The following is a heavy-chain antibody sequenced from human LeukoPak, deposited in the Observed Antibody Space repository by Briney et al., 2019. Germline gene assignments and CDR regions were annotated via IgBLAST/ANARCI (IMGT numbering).Heavy chain of an antibody. Sequence: SETLSLTCAVYGGSFSGYYWSWIRQPPGKGLEWNGEINHSGSTNYNPSLKSRVTISVDTSKNQFSLKLSSVTAADTAVYYCARGKVVVVPALYYYGMDVWGQGTTVTVSS. CDR2: INHSGST. D-gene: IGHD2-2*01. CDR3: ARGKVVVVPALYYYGMDV. CDR1: GGSFSGYY. J-gene: IGHJ6*02. V-gene: IGHV4-34*01.